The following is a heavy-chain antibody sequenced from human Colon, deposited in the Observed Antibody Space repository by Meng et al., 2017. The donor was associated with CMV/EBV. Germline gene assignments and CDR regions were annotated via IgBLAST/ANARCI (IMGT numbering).Heavy chain of an antibody. D-gene: IGHD3-9*01. V-gene: IGHV1-18*01. CDR2: ISAYNGNT. J-gene: IGHJ4*02. CDR3: ARGRPIIAEHYDILTGYYFDY. Sequence: ASVKVSCKASGYTFTSYGISWVRQAPGQGLEWMGWISAYNGNTNYAQKLQGRVTMTTDTSTSTAYMELRSLRSDDTAAYYCARGRPIIAEHYDILTGYYFDYWGQGTLVTVSS. CDR1: GYTFTSYG.